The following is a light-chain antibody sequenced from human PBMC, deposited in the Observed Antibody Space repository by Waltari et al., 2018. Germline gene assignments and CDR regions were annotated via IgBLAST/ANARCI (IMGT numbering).Light chain of an antibody. J-gene: IGKJ3*01. Sequence: DIQMTQSPSSLSASVGDRVTITCQASQDISNYLNWYQQKPGKAPKLLIYDASNLETGVPSRFSGSRSGTDFSFTISSLQTEAIATYYCQQYDNLLFTFGPGTKVDIK. V-gene: IGKV1-33*01. CDR2: DAS. CDR3: QQYDNLLFT. CDR1: QDISNY.